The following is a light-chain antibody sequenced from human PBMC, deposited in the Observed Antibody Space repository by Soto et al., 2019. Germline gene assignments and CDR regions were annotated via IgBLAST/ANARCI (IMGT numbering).Light chain of an antibody. CDR2: GAS. CDR3: QQYETQPT. CDR1: QSLSNGY. Sequence: EIVLTQSPGTLSLSAGETATLSCRASQSLSNGYLTWYQQKPGQAPTVLIYGASNRATGIPDRFSGSGSGADFTLTISRLEPEDFSVYYCQQYETQPTLGQGNKVEIK. J-gene: IGKJ1*01. V-gene: IGKV3-20*01.